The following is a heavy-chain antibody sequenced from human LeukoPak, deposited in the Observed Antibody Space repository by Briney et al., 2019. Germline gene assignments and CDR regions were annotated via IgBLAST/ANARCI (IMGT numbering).Heavy chain of an antibody. J-gene: IGHJ4*02. D-gene: IGHD2-15*01. Sequence: ASVKVSCKASGYTFTSYDINWVRQATGQGLEWMGWMNPNSGNTGYAQKFQGRVTMTRNTSISTAYMELSSLRSDDTAVYYCARFRSLGYCSGGSCYSYFDYWGQGTLVTVSS. CDR3: ARFRSLGYCSGGSCYSYFDY. V-gene: IGHV1-8*01. CDR2: MNPNSGNT. CDR1: GYTFTSYD.